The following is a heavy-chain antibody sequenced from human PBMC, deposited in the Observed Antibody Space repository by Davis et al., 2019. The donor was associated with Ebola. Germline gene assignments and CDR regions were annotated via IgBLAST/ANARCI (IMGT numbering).Heavy chain of an antibody. CDR2: INHSGST. Sequence: PSETLSLTCAVYGGSFSGYYWSWIRQPPGKGLEWIGEINHSGSTNYNPSLKSRVTISVDTSKNQFSLKLSSVTAADTAVYYCARGALYGSGSYRWGQGTLVTVSS. D-gene: IGHD3-10*01. J-gene: IGHJ4*02. V-gene: IGHV4-34*01. CDR3: ARGALYGSGSYR. CDR1: GGSFSGYY.